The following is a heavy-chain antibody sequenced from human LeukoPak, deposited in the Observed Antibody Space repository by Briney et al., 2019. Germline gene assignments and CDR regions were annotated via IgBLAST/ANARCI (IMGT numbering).Heavy chain of an antibody. J-gene: IGHJ4*02. CDR1: GFTFSSHW. CDR2: INSDGSST. D-gene: IGHD3-3*01. V-gene: IGHV3-74*01. Sequence: PGGSLRLSCAASGFTFSSHWMHWVRQAPGKGLVWLSRINSDGSSTSYADSVKGRFTISRDNAKNTLYLQMNSLRADDTAVYYCATSRTFDYWGQGTLVTVSS. CDR3: ATSRTFDY.